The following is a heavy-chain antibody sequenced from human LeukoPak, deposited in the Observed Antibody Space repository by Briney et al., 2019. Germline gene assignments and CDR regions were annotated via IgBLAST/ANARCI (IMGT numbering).Heavy chain of an antibody. CDR2: ISGSGGRT. CDR1: GFTFNNYA. J-gene: IGHJ4*02. CDR3: ARLFRVVVPAANTHFDY. V-gene: IGHV3-23*01. D-gene: IGHD2-2*01. Sequence: GGSLRLSCEVSGFTFNNYAMSWVRQAPGKGLEWVSAISGSGGRTYYADSVKGRFTISRDNSKNTLYLQMNSLRAEGTAVYYCARLFRVVVPAANTHFDYWGQGTLVTVSS.